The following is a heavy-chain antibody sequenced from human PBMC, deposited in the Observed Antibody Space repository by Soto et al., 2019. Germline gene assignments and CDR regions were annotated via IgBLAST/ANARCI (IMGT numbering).Heavy chain of an antibody. CDR2: ISSSSSYI. CDR1: GFTFSSYA. D-gene: IGHD6-19*01. CDR3: AREDYVVYSSGWYYYYGMDV. J-gene: IGHJ6*02. Sequence: PGGSLRLSCAASGFTFSSYAMNWVRQAPGKGLEWVSSISSSSSYIYYADSVKGRFTISRDNAKNSLYLQMNSLRAEDTAVYYCAREDYVVYSSGWYYYYGMDVWGQGTTVTVSS. V-gene: IGHV3-21*01.